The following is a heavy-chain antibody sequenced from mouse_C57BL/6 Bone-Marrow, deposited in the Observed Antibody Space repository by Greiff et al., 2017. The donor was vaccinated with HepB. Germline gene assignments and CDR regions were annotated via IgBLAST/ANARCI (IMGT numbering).Heavy chain of an antibody. CDR1: GFTFSSYG. CDR2: ISSGGSYT. V-gene: IGHV5-6*01. Sequence: DVQLQESGGDLVKPGGSLKLSCAASGFTFSSYGMSWVRQTPDKRLEWVATISSGGSYTYYPDSVKGRFTISRDNAKNTLYLQMSSLKSEDTAMYYCARFAYWGQGTLVTVSA. CDR3: ARFAY. J-gene: IGHJ3*01.